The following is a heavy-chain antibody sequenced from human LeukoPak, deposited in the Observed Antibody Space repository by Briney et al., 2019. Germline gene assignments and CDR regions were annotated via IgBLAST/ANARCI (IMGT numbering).Heavy chain of an antibody. Sequence: GGSLRLSCAASGFTFSSYGMHWVRQAPGKGLEWVAVISYDGSNKYYADSVKGRFTISRDNSKNTLYLQMNSLRAEDTAVHYCAKAWRAFDYWGQGTLVTVSS. D-gene: IGHD1-1*01. CDR3: AKAWRAFDY. V-gene: IGHV3-30*18. CDR2: ISYDGSNK. J-gene: IGHJ4*02. CDR1: GFTFSSYG.